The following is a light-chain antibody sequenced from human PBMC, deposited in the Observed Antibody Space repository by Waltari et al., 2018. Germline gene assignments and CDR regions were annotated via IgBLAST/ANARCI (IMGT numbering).Light chain of an antibody. CDR2: EVS. CDR3: TSYITTRGDWV. Sequence: QSALTQPASVSGSPGQSITISCTGTSSDVGGYNCAPWHQQHPGNAPKLIIYEVSNRPSGVSNRFSGSKSGNTASLTISGLQAEDEADYYCTSYITTRGDWVFGGGTKLTVL. V-gene: IGLV2-14*01. J-gene: IGLJ3*02. CDR1: SSDVGGYNC.